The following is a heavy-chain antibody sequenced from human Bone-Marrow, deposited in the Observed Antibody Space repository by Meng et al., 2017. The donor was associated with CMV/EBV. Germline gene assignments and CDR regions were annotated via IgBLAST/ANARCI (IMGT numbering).Heavy chain of an antibody. CDR3: AKTKDPPY. V-gene: IGHV3-23*01. CDR2: ISASGGST. Sequence: SLRLSCAASVLSFSDYAMSWVRQAPGMGLEWVSGISASGGSTYYADSVKGRFTISRDNSKNTVYLQMNSLRVEDTAVYYCAKTKDPPYWGQGTLVTVSS. CDR1: VLSFSDYA. J-gene: IGHJ4*02.